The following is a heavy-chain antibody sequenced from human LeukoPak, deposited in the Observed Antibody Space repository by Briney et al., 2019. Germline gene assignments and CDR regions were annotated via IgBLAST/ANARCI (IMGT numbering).Heavy chain of an antibody. D-gene: IGHD6-19*01. J-gene: IGHJ6*03. CDR1: GGSISSYY. Sequence: SETLSLTCTASGGSISSYYWSWIRQPPGKGLEWIGYIYYSGSTNYNPSLKSRVTISVGTSKNQFSLKLSSVTAADTAVYYCARDKRSSGPTHYYYMDVWGKGTTVTVSS. V-gene: IGHV4-59*01. CDR3: ARDKRSSGPTHYYYMDV. CDR2: IYYSGST.